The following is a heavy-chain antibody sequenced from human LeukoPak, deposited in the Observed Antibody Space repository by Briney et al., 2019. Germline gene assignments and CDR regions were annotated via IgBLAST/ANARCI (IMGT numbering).Heavy chain of an antibody. Sequence: PGGSLRLSCAASGFTFSNYDMHWVRQATGKGLEWVSAIDSAGDTYYPGSVKGRFTISRENAKNSLYLQMNSLRAGDTAVYYFGRTTVTSGLYWYFDLWGRGTLVTVSS. D-gene: IGHD4-17*01. V-gene: IGHV3-13*01. CDR2: IDSAGDT. J-gene: IGHJ2*01. CDR1: GFTFSNYD. CDR3: GRTTVTSGLYWYFDL.